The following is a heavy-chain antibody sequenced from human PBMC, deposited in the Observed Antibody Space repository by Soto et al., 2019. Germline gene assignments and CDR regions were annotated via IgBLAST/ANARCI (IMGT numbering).Heavy chain of an antibody. J-gene: IGHJ3*02. CDR2: IKSKSDGGTI. CDR1: GFTFTNAW. V-gene: IGHV3-15*01. CDR3: STGPNLRPLAAFDI. Sequence: VQLVESGGGLVKPGGSLRLSCAASGFTFTNAWMTWVRQGPGKGLEWVGRIKSKSDGGTIDYAAPVKGRFTIARDHSKHTLYLQMNSLNTEDTAVYYCSTGPNLRPLAAFDIWGQGTVVTVSS.